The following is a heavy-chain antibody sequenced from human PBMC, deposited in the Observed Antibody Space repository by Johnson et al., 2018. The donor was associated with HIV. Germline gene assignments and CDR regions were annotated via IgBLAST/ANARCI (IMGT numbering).Heavy chain of an antibody. D-gene: IGHD1-26*01. Sequence: QVQLVESGGGGVQPGRSLRLSCAASGLRFSDYGMHWVRQAPGKGLEWVAFIRYDGSNKYYADSVKGRFTISRDNSKNTLYLQMNSLRAEDTAVYYCAKDPQSGSYLAEDAFDIWGQGTMVTVSS. CDR1: GLRFSDYG. CDR3: AKDPQSGSYLAEDAFDI. J-gene: IGHJ3*02. V-gene: IGHV3-30*02. CDR2: IRYDGSNK.